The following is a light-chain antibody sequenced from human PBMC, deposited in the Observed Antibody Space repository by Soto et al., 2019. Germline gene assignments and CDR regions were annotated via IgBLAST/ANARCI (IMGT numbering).Light chain of an antibody. CDR1: QSVSNN. J-gene: IGKJ4*01. Sequence: EIVMTQSPATVSVSPGERATLSCRASQSVSNNLAWFQQKPGQAPRLLIFGASSRATGVPARFSGSRSGPEFTLTINSLQSEDFAIYYCQPYNNWPLTFGGGTKVESK. V-gene: IGKV3-15*01. CDR3: QPYNNWPLT. CDR2: GAS.